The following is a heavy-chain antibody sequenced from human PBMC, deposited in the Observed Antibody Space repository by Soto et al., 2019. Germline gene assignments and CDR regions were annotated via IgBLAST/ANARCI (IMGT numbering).Heavy chain of an antibody. J-gene: IGHJ4*02. V-gene: IGHV1-69*13. CDR3: ASGNYDSSGYYYVYSFDY. Sequence: ASVKVSCKASGGTFSSYAISWVRPAPGQGLEWMGGIIPIFGTANYAQKFQGRVTITADESTSTAYMELSSLRSEDTAVYYCASGNYDSSGYYYVYSFDYWGQGTLVTVSS. D-gene: IGHD3-22*01. CDR2: IIPIFGTA. CDR1: GGTFSSYA.